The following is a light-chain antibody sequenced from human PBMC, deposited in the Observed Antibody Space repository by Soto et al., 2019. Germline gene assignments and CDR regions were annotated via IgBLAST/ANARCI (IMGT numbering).Light chain of an antibody. Sequence: DIQMTQSPSSLSASVGDRVTITCRASQSISSYLNWYQQKPGKAPKLLIYAASSLQSGVPSRFSGSVSVTDFTLTISSLQPEDFANYYCQQSYSTPMYTFGQGTKLEIK. CDR2: AAS. V-gene: IGKV1-39*01. J-gene: IGKJ2*01. CDR3: QQSYSTPMYT. CDR1: QSISSY.